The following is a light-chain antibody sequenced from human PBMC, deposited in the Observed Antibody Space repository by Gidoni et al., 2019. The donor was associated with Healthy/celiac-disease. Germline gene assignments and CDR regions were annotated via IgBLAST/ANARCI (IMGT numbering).Light chain of an antibody. J-gene: IGKJ4*01. V-gene: IGKV1-33*01. CDR3: QQYDNLPPHT. CDR1: QDISNY. Sequence: DIQMTQSPSSLSASVGDRVTITCQASQDISNYLNWYQQKPGKAPKLLIYDASNLETGVPSRFSGSGSGTDFTFTISSLKPKDIATYYCQQYDNLPPHTFGGGTKVEIK. CDR2: DAS.